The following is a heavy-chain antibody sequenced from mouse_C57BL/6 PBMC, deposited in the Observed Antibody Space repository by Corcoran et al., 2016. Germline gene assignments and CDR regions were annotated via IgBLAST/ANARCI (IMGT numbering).Heavy chain of an antibody. CDR3: AREGYFFFDY. Sequence: QVQLKQSGAELVRPGASEKLSCKASGYTFTDYYISWGKQRPGQGLEWIGRIYPGSGNTYYNAKFKGKATLTAKKSYSTAYMQLSSLTSEDSAVYFCAREGYFFFDYCGQGTTLTVSS. V-gene: IGHV1-76*01. CDR1: GYTFTDYY. D-gene: IGHD1-1*01. CDR2: IYPGSGNT. J-gene: IGHJ2*01.